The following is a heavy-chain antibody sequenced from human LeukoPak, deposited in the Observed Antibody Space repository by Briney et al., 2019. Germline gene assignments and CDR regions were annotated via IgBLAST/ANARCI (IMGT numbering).Heavy chain of an antibody. Sequence: GGSLRLSCAASGFTFTKYAMHWVRQAPGKGLEWVAVISEDGNNKYFADSVKGRFTISRDTSNDTLFLQMNSLHTEDTAVYYCAREPMGSSWYSYFDYYRMDVWGQGTTVTVSS. CDR1: GFTFTKYA. V-gene: IGHV3-30-3*01. CDR3: AREPMGSSWYSYFDYYRMDV. J-gene: IGHJ6*02. D-gene: IGHD6-13*01. CDR2: ISEDGNNK.